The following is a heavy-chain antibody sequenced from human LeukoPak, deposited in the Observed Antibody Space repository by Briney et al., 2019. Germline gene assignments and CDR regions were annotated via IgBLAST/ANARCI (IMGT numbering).Heavy chain of an antibody. CDR1: GFTFSNYG. Sequence: PGRSLRLSCAASGFTFSNYGMHWVRQAPGKGLEWVAVISDDGNNKYYIDSVKGRFTVSRDNSQNTLYLQMDSLRAEDTAVYYCAGGLLGCRGGSCYPTDYWGQGTLVTVSS. CDR3: AGGLLGCRGGSCYPTDY. J-gene: IGHJ4*02. CDR2: ISDDGNNK. V-gene: IGHV3-30*03. D-gene: IGHD2-15*01.